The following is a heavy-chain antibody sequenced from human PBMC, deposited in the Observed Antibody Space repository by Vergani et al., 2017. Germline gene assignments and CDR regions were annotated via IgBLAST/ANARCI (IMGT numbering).Heavy chain of an antibody. D-gene: IGHD2-2*01. V-gene: IGHV3-30-3*01. CDR2: ISYDGSNK. Sequence: QVQLVESGGGVVQPGRSLRPSCAASGFTFSSYAMHWVRQAPGKGLEWVAVISYDGSNKYYADSVKGRFTISRDNSKNTLYLQMNSLRAEDTAVYYCARVPRPYCSSTSCYGYWGQGTLVTVSS. J-gene: IGHJ4*02. CDR3: ARVPRPYCSSTSCYGY. CDR1: GFTFSSYA.